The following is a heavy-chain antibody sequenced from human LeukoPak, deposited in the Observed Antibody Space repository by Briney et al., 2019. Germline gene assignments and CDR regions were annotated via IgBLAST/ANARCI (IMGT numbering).Heavy chain of an antibody. Sequence: TGGSLRLSCLASGFTFSNFWMHWVRQAPGKGVEWVANIKQDGRDENYVDSVKGRFTISRDNAKNSLYLQMSSLGADDTAVYYCTGGTGWDLRYWGQGTLVTVSS. D-gene: IGHD3/OR15-3a*01. V-gene: IGHV3-7*03. CDR3: TGGTGWDLRY. CDR1: GFTFSNFW. CDR2: IKQDGRDE. J-gene: IGHJ4*02.